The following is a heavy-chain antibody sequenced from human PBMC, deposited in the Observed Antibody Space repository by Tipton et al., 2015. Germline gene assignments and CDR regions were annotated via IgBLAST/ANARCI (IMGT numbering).Heavy chain of an antibody. J-gene: IGHJ4*02. CDR3: ARTQGGVAVAGAGKYYFDY. CDR2: IYYSGNT. D-gene: IGHD6-19*01. Sequence: TLSLTCTVSGGSISSGKYYWSWIRQPPGKGLEWIGRIYYSGNTYYNPSLKSRVTVSVDTSKNQFSLKLSSVTAADTAVYYCARTQGGVAVAGAGKYYFDYWGQGTLVTVSS. V-gene: IGHV4-39*01. CDR1: GGSISSGKYY.